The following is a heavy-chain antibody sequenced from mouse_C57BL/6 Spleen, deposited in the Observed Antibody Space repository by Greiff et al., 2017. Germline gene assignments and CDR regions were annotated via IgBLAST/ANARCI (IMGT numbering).Heavy chain of an antibody. J-gene: IGHJ2*01. CDR2: INPSSGYT. V-gene: IGHV1-4*01. Sequence: QVQLKQSGAELARPGASVKMSCKASGYTFTSYTMHWVKQRPGQGLEWIGYINPSSGYTKYNQKFKDKATLTADKSSSTAYMQLSSLTSEDSAVYYCAREGGVLTGPFGYWGQGTTLTVSS. D-gene: IGHD4-1*01. CDR1: GYTFTSYT. CDR3: AREGGVLTGPFGY.